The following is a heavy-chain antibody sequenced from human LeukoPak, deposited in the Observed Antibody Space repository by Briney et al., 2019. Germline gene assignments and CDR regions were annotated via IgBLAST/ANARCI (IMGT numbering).Heavy chain of an antibody. D-gene: IGHD2-2*01. CDR1: GFTFSSYA. CDR2: ISYDGSNK. J-gene: IGHJ4*02. V-gene: IGHV3-30*04. Sequence: GGSLRLSCAACGFTFSSYAMHWVRQAPGKGLEWVAVISYDGSNKYYADSVKGRFTIPRDNSKNTLYLQMNSLRAEDTAVYYCARDLVSPDYWGQGTLVTVSS. CDR3: ARDLVSPDY.